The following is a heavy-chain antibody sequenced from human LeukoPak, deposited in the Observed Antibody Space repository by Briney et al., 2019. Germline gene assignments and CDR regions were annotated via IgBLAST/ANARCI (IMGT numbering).Heavy chain of an antibody. CDR1: GITVSTFW. D-gene: IGHD1-26*01. CDR2: INTDGSVT. Sequence: GGSLRLSCAASGITVSTFWMHWVRHAPGEGLVWVSRINTDGSVTNYADSVEGRFTISRDNAKNMLYLQMNDLRAEDTAVYYCVTDRYSDSAFGDWGQGTLVTVSS. V-gene: IGHV3-74*01. CDR3: VTDRYSDSAFGD. J-gene: IGHJ4*02.